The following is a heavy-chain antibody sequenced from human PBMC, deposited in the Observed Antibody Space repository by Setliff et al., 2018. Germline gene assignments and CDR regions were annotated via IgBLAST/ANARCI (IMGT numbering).Heavy chain of an antibody. V-gene: IGHV4-38-2*01. CDR1: GYSISSGYY. J-gene: IGHJ5*02. CDR2: IYPTGKT. D-gene: IGHD2-15*01. Sequence: KPSETLSLTCAVSGYSISSGYYWGWIRQPPGKGLEWIGSIYPTGKTHYNPSLKGRGTMSLDTSKNQFSLKLTSVTAADTAIYYCARQSVRGLAGNNWFDPWGQGTLVTVSS. CDR3: ARQSVRGLAGNNWFDP.